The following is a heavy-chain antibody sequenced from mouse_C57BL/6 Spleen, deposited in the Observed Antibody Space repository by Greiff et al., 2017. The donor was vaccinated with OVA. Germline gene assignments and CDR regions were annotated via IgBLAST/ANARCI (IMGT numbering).Heavy chain of an antibody. J-gene: IGHJ2*01. CDR2: INYDGSST. CDR1: GFTFSDYY. CDR3: ARETGKYYFDY. D-gene: IGHD4-1*01. V-gene: IGHV5-16*01. Sequence: EVKLVESEGGLVQPGSSMKLSCTASGFTFSDYYMAWVRQVPEKGLEWVANINYDGSSTYYLDSLKSRFIISRDNAKNILYLQMSSLKSEDTATYYGARETGKYYFDYWGQGTTLTVSS.